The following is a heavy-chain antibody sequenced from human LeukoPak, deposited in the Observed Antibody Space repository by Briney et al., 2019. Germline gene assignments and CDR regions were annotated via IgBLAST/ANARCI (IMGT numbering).Heavy chain of an antibody. CDR2: ISSSSSYI. CDR1: GFTFSSYS. J-gene: IGHJ5*02. Sequence: GGSLRLSCAASGFTFSSYSMTWVRQAPGKGLEWVSSISSSSSYIYYADSVKGRFTISRDNAKNSLYLQMNSLRAEDTAVYYCASGPINWFDPWGQGTLVTVSS. CDR3: ASGPINWFDP. V-gene: IGHV3-21*01.